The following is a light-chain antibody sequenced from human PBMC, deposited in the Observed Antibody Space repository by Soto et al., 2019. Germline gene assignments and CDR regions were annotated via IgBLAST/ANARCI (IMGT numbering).Light chain of an antibody. V-gene: IGLV2-14*02. CDR2: EVS. CDR3: NSYTSSSTVV. J-gene: IGLJ2*01. Sequence: QSALTQPASVSGSPGQSLSISCTGASSDVGRYNLVSWYRQHPGKAPKLMIYEVSNRPSGVSNRFSGSKSGNTASLTISGLQAEDEADYYCNSYTSSSTVVFGGGTKLTVL. CDR1: SSDVGRYNL.